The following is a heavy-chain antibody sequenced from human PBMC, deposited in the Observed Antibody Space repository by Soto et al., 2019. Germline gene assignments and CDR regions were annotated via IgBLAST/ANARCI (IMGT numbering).Heavy chain of an antibody. J-gene: IGHJ6*02. CDR3: AKDLVVVVPANITYSYGMDA. CDR1: GFTIRNYA. CDR2: ISYDGSNK. Sequence: QVQLVESGGGVVQPGRSLRLSCAASGFTIRNYAIHWVRQAPGKGLEWVAVISYDGSNKYHADPVKGRFTISRDNSKNTLYLQMNSLRVEDTAVYYCAKDLVVVVPANITYSYGMDAWGQGTTVTVSS. V-gene: IGHV3-30*18. D-gene: IGHD2-2*01.